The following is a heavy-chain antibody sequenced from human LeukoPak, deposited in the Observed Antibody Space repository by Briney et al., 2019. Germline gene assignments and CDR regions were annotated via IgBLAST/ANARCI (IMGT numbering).Heavy chain of an antibody. J-gene: IGHJ4*02. D-gene: IGHD2-21*01. V-gene: IGHV3-21*01. CDR1: GFTFSSYS. CDR3: AKAREGVAAYYFDY. CDR2: ISSSSSYI. Sequence: GGSLRLSCAASGFTFSSYSMTWVRQAPGEGLEWVSSISSSSSYIYYADSVKGRFTISRDNAKNSLYLQMNSLRAEDTAVYYCAKAREGVAAYYFDYWGQGTLVTVSS.